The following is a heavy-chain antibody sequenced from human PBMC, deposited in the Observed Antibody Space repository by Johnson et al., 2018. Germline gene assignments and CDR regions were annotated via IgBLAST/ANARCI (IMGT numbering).Heavy chain of an antibody. CDR2: ISHDGINK. V-gene: IGHV3-30*03. CDR1: GFTFSRFG. D-gene: IGHD2-8*01. Sequence: VQLVEAGGGVVEPGGSLRLSCAASGFTFSRFGMHWVRQAPGKGLEWVAIISHDGINKLYGASVKGRFTISRDNSKNTLYLQLNSLRPEDTAVYYCARDSLGSLMVYAPYYHYMDVWGKGTTVTVSS. J-gene: IGHJ6*03. CDR3: ARDSLGSLMVYAPYYHYMDV.